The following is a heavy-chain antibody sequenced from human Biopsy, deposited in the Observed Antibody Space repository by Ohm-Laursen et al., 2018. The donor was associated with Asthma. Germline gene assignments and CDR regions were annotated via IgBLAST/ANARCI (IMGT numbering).Heavy chain of an antibody. J-gene: IGHJ4*02. CDR1: GFAFGKYG. CDR2: ITHDGSRM. D-gene: IGHD6-13*01. V-gene: IGHV3-30*18. Sequence: SLRLSCTASGFAFGKYGMYWARQAPGQGPQWVGVITHDGSRMYYADSVRGRFTISRDNSRNTLYLEMSSLRVDDTAVYYCAKNNDQQLTYWGRGTLVTVSS. CDR3: AKNNDQQLTY.